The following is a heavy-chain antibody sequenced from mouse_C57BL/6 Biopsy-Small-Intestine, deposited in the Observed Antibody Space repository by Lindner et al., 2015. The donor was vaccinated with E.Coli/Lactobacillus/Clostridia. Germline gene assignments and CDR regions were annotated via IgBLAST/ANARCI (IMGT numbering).Heavy chain of an antibody. Sequence: SVKVSCKASGGTFSTYAINWVRQAPGQGLEWMGGINPILDIANYAQKLQGRLTITADKSTSTAYMELSSLRSEDTAVYYCARVALVGATFNWFDPWGLGTLVTVSS. CDR2: INPILDIA. D-gene: IGHD1-1*02. V-gene: IGHV1-4*01. CDR3: ARVALVGATFNWFDP. J-gene: IGHJ4*01. CDR1: GGTFSTYA.